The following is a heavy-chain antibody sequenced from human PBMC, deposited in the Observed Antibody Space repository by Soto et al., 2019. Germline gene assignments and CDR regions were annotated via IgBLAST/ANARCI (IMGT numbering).Heavy chain of an antibody. CDR2: IYYSGST. CDR1: GGSVSSCSHY. V-gene: IGHV4-61*01. Sequence: QVQLQESGPGLVKPSETLSLTCTVSGGSVSSCSHYWSWIRQPPGKGLEWLGYIYYSGSTNYNPPLKSRVTISLDTSKNQFSLKLSSVTAADTGVYYFARVTTVTSFDYWGQGTLVTVSS. CDR3: ARVTTVTSFDY. J-gene: IGHJ4*02. D-gene: IGHD4-4*01.